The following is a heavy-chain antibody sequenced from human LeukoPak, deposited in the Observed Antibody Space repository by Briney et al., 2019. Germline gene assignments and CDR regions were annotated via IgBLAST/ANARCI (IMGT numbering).Heavy chain of an antibody. CDR3: ARHSRSGSGGYENAFDI. Sequence: SETLSPTCTVSGGSISSSSYYWDWIRQSPGKGLEWIGNIYSGGSTYYTPSLKSRVTISVDTSKNQFSLKLSSVTAADTAIYFCARHSRSGSGGYENAFDIWGQGTMVTVSS. V-gene: IGHV4-39*01. CDR2: IYSGGST. CDR1: GGSISSSSYY. J-gene: IGHJ3*02. D-gene: IGHD5-12*01.